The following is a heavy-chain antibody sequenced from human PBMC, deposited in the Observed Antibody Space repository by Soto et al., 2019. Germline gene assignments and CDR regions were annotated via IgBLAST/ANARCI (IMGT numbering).Heavy chain of an antibody. Sequence: GASVKVSCKASGYTFTSYGISWVRQAPGQRLEWMGWISAYNGNTNYAQKLQGRVTMTTDTSTSTAYMELSSLRSEDTAVYYCAGGYCTNGVCRVYYYYYLDVWGKGTTVTVSS. J-gene: IGHJ6*03. D-gene: IGHD2-8*01. CDR1: GYTFTSYG. CDR2: ISAYNGNT. V-gene: IGHV1-18*01. CDR3: AGGYCTNGVCRVYYYYYLDV.